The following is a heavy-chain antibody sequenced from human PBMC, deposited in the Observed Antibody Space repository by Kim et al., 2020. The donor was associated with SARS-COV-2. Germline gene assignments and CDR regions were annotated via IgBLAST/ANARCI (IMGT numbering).Heavy chain of an antibody. J-gene: IGHJ5*02. CDR1: GFSFSNYG. CDR2: ISESGENT. CDR3: AREGSTSYNWFDP. Sequence: GGSLRLSCAASGFSFSNYGMSWVRQAPGKGLEWVSAISESGENTYYTDSVKGRLTISRDNSNSTLYLQMHSLRAEDTAIYFCAREGSTSYNWFDPRGHGT. D-gene: IGHD4-4*01. V-gene: IGHV3-23*01.